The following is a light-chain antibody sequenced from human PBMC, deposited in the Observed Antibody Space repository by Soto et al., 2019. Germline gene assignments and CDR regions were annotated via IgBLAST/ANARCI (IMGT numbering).Light chain of an antibody. Sequence: IQMTQSPSSLSASVGDRVTISCRASQGISSYLNWYQQRPGKAPKLLIYAASSLQSGVPSRFSGSGSGTDFTLTISSLQPDDFATYYCQQSYSTLALTFGGGTKVDIK. CDR1: QGISSY. CDR3: QQSYSTLALT. V-gene: IGKV1-39*01. J-gene: IGKJ4*01. CDR2: AAS.